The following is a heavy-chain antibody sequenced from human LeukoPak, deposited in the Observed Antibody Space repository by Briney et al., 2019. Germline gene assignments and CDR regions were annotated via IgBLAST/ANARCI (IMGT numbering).Heavy chain of an antibody. J-gene: IGHJ4*02. CDR2: IYPDNSDT. CDR1: GYSFSYSW. CDR3: ARQGGAYNYGSEDY. V-gene: IGHV5-51*01. Sequence: GESLKISCXASGYSFSYSWIGWVRQMPGKGLEWMGIIYPDNSDTRYSPSFQGQVTISADKSISTAYLQWSSLKASDTAMYYCARQGGAYNYGSEDYWGQGTLVTVSS. D-gene: IGHD5-18*01.